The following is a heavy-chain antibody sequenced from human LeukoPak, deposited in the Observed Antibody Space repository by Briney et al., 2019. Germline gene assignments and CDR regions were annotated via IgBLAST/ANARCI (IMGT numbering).Heavy chain of an antibody. J-gene: IGHJ6*02. Sequence: GGSLRLSCAASGLTFSSYGMHWVRQAPGKGLEWVAVISYDGSNKYYADSVKGRFTISRDNSKNTLYLQMNSLRAEDTAVYYCAKVVVPADYYYYGMDVWGQGTTVTVSS. V-gene: IGHV3-30*18. CDR2: ISYDGSNK. D-gene: IGHD2-2*01. CDR3: AKVVVPADYYYYGMDV. CDR1: GLTFSSYG.